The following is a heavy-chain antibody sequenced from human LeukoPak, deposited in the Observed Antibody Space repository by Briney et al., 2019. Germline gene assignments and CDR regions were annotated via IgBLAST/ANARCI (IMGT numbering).Heavy chain of an antibody. CDR3: ARGGGDYYYYYYLDV. Sequence: PSETLSLTCTVSGGSISGYYWSWIRQPPGKGLEWIGFVDYSGSTKYNPSLKSRVTISLDTSKNQFSLMLSSVTAADTAVYYCARGGGDYYYYYYLDVWGKGTTVTVSS. CDR2: VDYSGST. CDR1: GGSISGYY. V-gene: IGHV4-59*01. J-gene: IGHJ6*03. D-gene: IGHD3-10*01.